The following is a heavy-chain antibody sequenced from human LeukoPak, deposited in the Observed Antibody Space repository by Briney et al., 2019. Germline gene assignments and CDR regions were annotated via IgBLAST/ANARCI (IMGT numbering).Heavy chain of an antibody. CDR1: GLTLSDHI. CDR3: TRDGGQRGNSAFDI. D-gene: IGHD2/OR15-2a*01. CDR2: SRRKSMSYTT. Sequence: GGSLRLSCTASGLTLSDHIIDWVRQAPGKGLEWVGRSRRKSMSYTTEYAASVKGRFTFFRDDSQNSLYLQMNSLETEDTAVYFCTRDGGQRGNSAFDIWGQGTMVTVSS. J-gene: IGHJ3*02. V-gene: IGHV3-72*01.